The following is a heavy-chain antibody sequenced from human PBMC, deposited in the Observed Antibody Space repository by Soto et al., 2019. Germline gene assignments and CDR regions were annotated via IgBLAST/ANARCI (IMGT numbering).Heavy chain of an antibody. CDR3: TKANRYCSGANCFTFDY. V-gene: IGHV3-23*01. J-gene: IGHJ4*02. Sequence: GGSLRLSCTASGFTFSNYAMSWVRQAPGRGLEWVSTFSSGGGGTYYADSVKGRFTISRDNSKNTLSLQMNSLRAEDTAVYYCTKANRYCSGANCFTFDYWGLGTLVTVSS. CDR1: GFTFSNYA. D-gene: IGHD2-15*01. CDR2: FSSGGGGT.